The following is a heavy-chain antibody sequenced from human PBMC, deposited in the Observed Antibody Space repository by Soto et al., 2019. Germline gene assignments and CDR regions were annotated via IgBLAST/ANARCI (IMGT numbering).Heavy chain of an antibody. CDR3: ARASPGSHMIVVVMAAFDI. CDR2: IYYSGST. D-gene: IGHD3-22*01. Sequence: PSETLSLTCTVSGGSISSGDYYWSWIRQPPGKGLEWIGYIYYSGSTYYNPSLKSRVTISVDTSKNQFSLKLSSVTAADTAVYYCARASPGSHMIVVVMAAFDIWGQGTMVTVSS. V-gene: IGHV4-30-4*01. CDR1: GGSISSGDYY. J-gene: IGHJ3*02.